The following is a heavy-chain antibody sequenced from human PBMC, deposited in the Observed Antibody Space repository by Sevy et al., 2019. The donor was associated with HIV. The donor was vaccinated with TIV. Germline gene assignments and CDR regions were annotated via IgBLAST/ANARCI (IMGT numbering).Heavy chain of an antibody. CDR2: INSDGSST. J-gene: IGHJ4*02. D-gene: IGHD3-10*01. Sequence: GGSLRLSCAASGFTFSSYWMHWVRQAPGKGLVWVSRINSDGSSTSYADSVKGRFTISRDNAKNTLYLQMNSLRAEDTAVYYCARVADYYGSGSYYTIFDYWGQGTLVTASS. V-gene: IGHV3-74*01. CDR1: GFTFSSYW. CDR3: ARVADYYGSGSYYTIFDY.